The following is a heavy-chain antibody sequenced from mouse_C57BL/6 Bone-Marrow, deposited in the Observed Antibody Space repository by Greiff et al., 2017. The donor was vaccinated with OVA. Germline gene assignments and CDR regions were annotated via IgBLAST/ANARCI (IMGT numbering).Heavy chain of an antibody. V-gene: IGHV3-5*01. J-gene: IGHJ3*01. CDR2: IYYSGTI. Sequence: EVQLQQSGPGLVKPSQTVFLTCTVPGISITTGNYRWRWIRQFPGHKLEWIGYIYYSGTITYNPSLTSRTTITRDTPKNQFFLEMNSLTAEDTATYYCERDESNYPFAYWGQGTLVTVSA. CDR3: ERDESNYPFAY. D-gene: IGHD2-5*01. CDR1: GISITTGNYR.